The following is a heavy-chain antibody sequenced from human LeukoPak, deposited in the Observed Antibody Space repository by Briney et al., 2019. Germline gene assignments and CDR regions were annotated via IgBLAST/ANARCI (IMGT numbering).Heavy chain of an antibody. CDR3: ARDRCSGGSCYSDFDY. CDR1: GFTFSDSA. J-gene: IGHJ4*02. D-gene: IGHD2-15*01. Sequence: GGSLRLSCAASGFTFSDSAMHWVRQASGKGLEWVGRIRSKTNDYGTAYGESVKGRVTISRDNAKNSLYLQMNSLRAEDTAVYYCARDRCSGGSCYSDFDYWGQGTLVTVSS. V-gene: IGHV3-73*01. CDR2: IRSKTNDYGT.